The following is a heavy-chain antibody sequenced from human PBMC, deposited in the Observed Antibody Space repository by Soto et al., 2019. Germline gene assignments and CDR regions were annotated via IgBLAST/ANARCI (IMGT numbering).Heavy chain of an antibody. Sequence: PSETLSLTCAVFGGSVNSGNYYWSWIRQPPGKGLEWIGEMSHSGGTHFNPSLKSRVTISVDTSKNQFSLKMSSVTAADTALYYCARVERGTAATVVDAFDIWGPGTMVTVSS. CDR1: GGSVNSGNYY. D-gene: IGHD2-21*02. V-gene: IGHV4-61*01. CDR2: MSHSGGT. J-gene: IGHJ3*02. CDR3: ARVERGTAATVVDAFDI.